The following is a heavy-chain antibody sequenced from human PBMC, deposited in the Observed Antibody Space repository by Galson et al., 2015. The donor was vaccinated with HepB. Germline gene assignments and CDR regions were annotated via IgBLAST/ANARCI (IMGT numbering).Heavy chain of an antibody. Sequence: SLRLSCAASGFTFSSYAMHWVRQAPGKGLEWVAVISYDGSNKYYADSVKGRFTISRDNSKNTLDLQMNSLRAEDTAVYYCAKGGGLKYQLPADSFDYWGRGTLVTVSS. CDR1: GFTFSSYA. D-gene: IGHD2-2*01. CDR3: AKGGGLKYQLPADSFDY. CDR2: ISYDGSNK. V-gene: IGHV3-30*04. J-gene: IGHJ4*02.